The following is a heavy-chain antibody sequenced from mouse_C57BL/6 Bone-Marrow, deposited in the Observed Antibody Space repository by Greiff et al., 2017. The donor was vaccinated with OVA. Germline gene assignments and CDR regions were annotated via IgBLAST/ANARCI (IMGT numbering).Heavy chain of an antibody. CDR3: TASSITTVWDY. CDR2: IRLKSDNYAT. V-gene: IGHV6-3*01. CDR1: GFTFSNYW. Sequence: EVQGVESGGGLVQPGGSMKLSCVASGFTFSNYWMNWVRRSPEKGLEWVAQIRLKSDNYATHYAESVKGRFTISRDDSKSSVYLQMNNLRAEDTGIYYCTASSITTVWDYWGQGTTLTVSS. J-gene: IGHJ2*01. D-gene: IGHD1-1*01.